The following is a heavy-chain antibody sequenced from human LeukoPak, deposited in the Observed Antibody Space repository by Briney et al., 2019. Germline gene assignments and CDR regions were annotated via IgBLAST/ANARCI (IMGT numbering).Heavy chain of an antibody. CDR3: VRFDSGWAYFDY. CDR1: GGSISSSPYY. CDR2: MYYTGSS. D-gene: IGHD6-19*01. V-gene: IGHV4-39*01. Sequence: NPSETLSLTCTVSGGSISSSPYYWGWIRQPPGKGLEWIGSMYYTGSSYYNSSLKSRVIISVDTSKNQFSLKVRSVTAADTAVYYCVRFDSGWAYFDYWGQGILVIVSS. J-gene: IGHJ4*02.